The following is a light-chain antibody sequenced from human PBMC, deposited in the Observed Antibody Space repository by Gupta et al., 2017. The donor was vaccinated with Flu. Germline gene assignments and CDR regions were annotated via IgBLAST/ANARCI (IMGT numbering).Light chain of an antibody. J-gene: IGKJ1*01. Sequence: PSSLSASGGDRVTITCRAGDNIATYLNWYQQRLGKAPKLLIYAASSLQSGVPSRFSGSGSGTDFTLTISSLQSEDFATYYCQQSYTTPRTFGQGTKVEIK. CDR3: QQSYTTPRT. V-gene: IGKV1-39*01. CDR2: AAS. CDR1: DNIATY.